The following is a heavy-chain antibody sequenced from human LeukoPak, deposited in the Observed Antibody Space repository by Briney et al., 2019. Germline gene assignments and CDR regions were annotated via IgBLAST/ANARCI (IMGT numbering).Heavy chain of an antibody. CDR1: GFSFRTYA. V-gene: IGHV3-33*01. D-gene: IGHD3-10*01. CDR3: AREIFGSGRYPDY. CDR2: IWHDASHT. J-gene: IGHJ4*02. Sequence: GRSLRLSCAASGFSFRTYAMLWVRQAPGKGLEWVALIWHDASHTFYTDSVKGRFTISRDNSKNTVYLQMNSLGGEDTAVYYCAREIFGSGRYPDYWGQGTLVTASS.